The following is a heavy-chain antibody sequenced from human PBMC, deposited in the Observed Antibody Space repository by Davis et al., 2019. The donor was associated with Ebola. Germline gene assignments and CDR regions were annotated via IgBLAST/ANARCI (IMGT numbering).Heavy chain of an antibody. D-gene: IGHD5-12*01. V-gene: IGHV3-30*18. CDR1: GFNFSAYA. CDR3: AKDLLLSGYDYCPES. J-gene: IGHJ5*02. Sequence: PGGSLRLSCEASGFNFSAYAMHWVRQAPGKGLEWVAVISYHGSNEYYGDSVKGRFTITIDTSKKTVYLQMNSLRAEDTAVYYCAKDLLLSGYDYCPESWGQGTLVTVSP. CDR2: ISYHGSNE.